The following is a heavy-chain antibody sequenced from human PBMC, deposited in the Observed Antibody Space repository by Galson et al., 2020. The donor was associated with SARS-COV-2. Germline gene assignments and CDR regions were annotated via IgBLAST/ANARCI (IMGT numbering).Heavy chain of an antibody. J-gene: IGHJ4*02. Sequence: GESLKISCAASGFTFSSYGMHWVRQAPGKGLEWVAVIWYDGSNKYYADSVKGRFTISRDNSKNTLYLQMNSLRAEDTAVYYCARDRGRYDILTGYPVAYYFDYWGQGTLVTVSS. CDR1: GFTFSSYG. D-gene: IGHD3-9*01. V-gene: IGHV3-33*01. CDR3: ARDRGRYDILTGYPVAYYFDY. CDR2: IWYDGSNK.